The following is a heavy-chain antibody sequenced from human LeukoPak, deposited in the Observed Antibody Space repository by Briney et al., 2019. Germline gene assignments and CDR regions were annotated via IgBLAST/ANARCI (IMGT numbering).Heavy chain of an antibody. CDR2: INHSGST. D-gene: IGHD5-18*01. V-gene: IGHV4-34*01. CDR3: AVGIQLGD. J-gene: IGHJ4*02. CDR1: GGSFSGYY. Sequence: ASETLSLTCAVYGGSFSGYYWSWIRQPPGKGLEWIGEINHSGSTNYNPSLKSRVTISVDTSKNQFSLKLSSVTAADTAVYYCAVGIQLGDWGRGTLVTVSS.